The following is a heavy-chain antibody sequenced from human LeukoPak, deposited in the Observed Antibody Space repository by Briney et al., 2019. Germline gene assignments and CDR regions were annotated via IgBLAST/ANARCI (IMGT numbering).Heavy chain of an antibody. CDR3: ARDIVVVAAGDPRWFDP. CDR2: IYTSGST. D-gene: IGHD2-15*01. Sequence: PSETLSLTCTVSGGSISSGSYYWTWIRQPAGKGLEWIGRIYTSGSTNYNPSLKSRVTISVDTSKNQFSLKLSSVTAADTAVYYCARDIVVVAAGDPRWFDPWGQGTLVTVSS. V-gene: IGHV4-61*02. CDR1: GGSISSGSYY. J-gene: IGHJ5*02.